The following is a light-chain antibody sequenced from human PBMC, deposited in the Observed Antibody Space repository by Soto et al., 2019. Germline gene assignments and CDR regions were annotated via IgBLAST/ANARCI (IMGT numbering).Light chain of an antibody. CDR3: QQYTTYWT. CDR2: DAS. CDR1: QSISRW. Sequence: EIQLNQSPSTLSASLRDGVSITCRASQSISRWLAWYQQKPGKAPKLLIYDASSLESGVPSRFSGSGSGTEFTLTISSLQSDDFATYYCQQYTTYWTFGQGTKVDI. V-gene: IGKV1-5*01. J-gene: IGKJ1*01.